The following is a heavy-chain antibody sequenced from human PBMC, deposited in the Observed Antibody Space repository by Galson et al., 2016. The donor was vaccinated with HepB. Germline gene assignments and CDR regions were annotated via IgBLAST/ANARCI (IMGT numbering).Heavy chain of an antibody. V-gene: IGHV3-33*01. D-gene: IGHD6-13*01. CDR1: GFSFSDYG. CDR2: IWYDGINK. CDR3: ARYSWDSSNWDTGAFDI. Sequence: SLRLSCAASGFSFSDYGMHWVRQAPGKGLEWVAVIWYDGINKYYADSVKGRFTISRDNSKKTVYLQMNSLRSEDTAVYYCARYSWDSSNWDTGAFDIWGQGTVVTVSS. J-gene: IGHJ3*02.